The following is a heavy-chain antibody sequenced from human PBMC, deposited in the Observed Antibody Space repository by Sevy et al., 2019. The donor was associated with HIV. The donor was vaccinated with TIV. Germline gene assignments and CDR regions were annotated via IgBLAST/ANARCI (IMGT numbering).Heavy chain of an antibody. CDR1: GFTFTNTW. D-gene: IGHD5-18*01. Sequence: GGSLRLSCAASGFTFTNTWMSWVRQAPGKGLEWVGRIKSKTDGGTGDYAAPVKGRFSISRDDSKNTLIRQMNSLKTEETAVYYCTTGDPYNRYGYMRPYFFDYWGQGTLVTVSS. V-gene: IGHV3-15*01. J-gene: IGHJ4*02. CDR3: TTGDPYNRYGYMRPYFFDY. CDR2: IKSKTDGGTG.